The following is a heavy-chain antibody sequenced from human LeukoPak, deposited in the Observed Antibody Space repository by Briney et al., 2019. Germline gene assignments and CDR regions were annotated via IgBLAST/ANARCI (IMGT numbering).Heavy chain of an antibody. CDR2: INPNTGGT. CDR1: GYTFTGYY. V-gene: IGHV1-2*02. Sequence: GASVKVSCKASGYTFTGYYLHWVRRAPGQGLEWMGWINPNTGGTNYAQKFQDRVTMTRDTSISTAYMELSRLRSDDTAVYYCARGAYSSGPQGDYWGQGTLVIVSS. J-gene: IGHJ4*02. D-gene: IGHD6-19*01. CDR3: ARGAYSSGPQGDY.